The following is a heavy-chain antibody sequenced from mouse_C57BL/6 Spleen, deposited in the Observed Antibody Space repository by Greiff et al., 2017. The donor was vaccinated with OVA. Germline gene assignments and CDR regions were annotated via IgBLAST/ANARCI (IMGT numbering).Heavy chain of an antibody. Sequence: VQLQQPGTVLVRPGASVKMSCKTSGYTFTSYWMHWVKQRPGQGLEWIGAIYPGNSDTSYNQKFKSKAKLTAVTSASTAYMELSSLTYEDSAVYYCARWSSGTEGFAYWGQGTLVTVSA. V-gene: IGHV1-5*01. CDR2: IYPGNSDT. J-gene: IGHJ3*01. D-gene: IGHD4-1*01. CDR1: GYTFTSYW. CDR3: ARWSSGTEGFAY.